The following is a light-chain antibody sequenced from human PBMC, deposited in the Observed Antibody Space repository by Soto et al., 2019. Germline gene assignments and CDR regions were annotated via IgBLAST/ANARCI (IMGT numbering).Light chain of an antibody. CDR2: GAS. CDR3: QQYGRSPFT. J-gene: IGKJ2*01. CDR1: QRITNNF. Sequence: EIVLTQSPVTLSLSPGERATLSCRASQRITNNFLAWFHQKPGLAPRLLIYGASTRGSGVPDRFSGGGSGTDLLLTISRLEPEDFAVYYCQQYGRSPFTFFHGTKLQMK. V-gene: IGKV3-20*01.